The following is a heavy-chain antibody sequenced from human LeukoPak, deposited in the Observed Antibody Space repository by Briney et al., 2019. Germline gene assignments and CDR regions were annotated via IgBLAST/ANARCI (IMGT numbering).Heavy chain of an antibody. Sequence: ASVRVSCKSSGYTFTSYDINWVRQATGQGLEWMGWMNPNSGSTGYAQKFQGRVTMTRSTSISIAYMELSSLRSEDTAVYYCVRVQSGSYARYGMDVWGQGTTVTVSS. CDR3: VRVQSGSYARYGMDV. J-gene: IGHJ6*02. CDR1: GYTFTSYD. D-gene: IGHD1-26*01. CDR2: MNPNSGST. V-gene: IGHV1-8*01.